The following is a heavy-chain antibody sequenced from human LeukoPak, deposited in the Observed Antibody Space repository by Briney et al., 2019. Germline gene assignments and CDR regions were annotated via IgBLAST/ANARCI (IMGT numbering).Heavy chain of an antibody. V-gene: IGHV4-39*07. Sequence: SETLSLTCTVSGDSISSSNCYWGWIRQPPGKGLEWIGSIYYSGSTYYNPSLKSRVTISEDTSKNQFSLKLSSVTAADTAVYYCARGASSRFEHWGQGTLVTVSS. CDR2: IYYSGST. J-gene: IGHJ4*02. D-gene: IGHD6-13*01. CDR1: GDSISSSNCY. CDR3: ARGASSRFEH.